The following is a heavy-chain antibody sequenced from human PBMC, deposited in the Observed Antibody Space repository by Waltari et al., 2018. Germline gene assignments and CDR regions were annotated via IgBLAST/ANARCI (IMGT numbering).Heavy chain of an antibody. CDR2: IDGNDNK. CDR1: GFSLNTSEMC. V-gene: IGHV2-70*01. Sequence: QVTLRESGPALVKPTQTLTLTCRFSGFSLNTSEMCVSWIRQPPGKALEWLALIDGNDNKYYRLLLRTRLTISKDTSKRQVVLIMTNMDPVDTATYHCARIYRSSSYYGMDVWGQGTTVTVSS. J-gene: IGHJ6*02. D-gene: IGHD6-6*01. CDR3: ARIYRSSSYYGMDV.